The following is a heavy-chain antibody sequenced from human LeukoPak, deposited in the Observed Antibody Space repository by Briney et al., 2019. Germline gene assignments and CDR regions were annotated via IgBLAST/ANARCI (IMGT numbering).Heavy chain of an antibody. CDR1: GFTFSSYE. CDR2: ISISGSTI. J-gene: IGHJ6*04. D-gene: IGHD2-15*01. V-gene: IGHV3-48*03. CDR3: ARGGGLCCCSSCYLYYYYGMDV. Sequence: GGSLRLSCAASGFTFSSYEMNWVRQAPGKWLEWDSYISISGSTIYYADSIKGRFDISREDAKKPLYFTMNSLAGEDTAVYYFARGGGLCCCSSCYLYYYYGMDVWGKGTTVTVSS.